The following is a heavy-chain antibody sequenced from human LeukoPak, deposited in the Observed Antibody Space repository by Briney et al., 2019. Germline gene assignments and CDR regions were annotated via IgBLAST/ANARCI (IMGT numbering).Heavy chain of an antibody. V-gene: IGHV4-4*07. J-gene: IGHJ6*03. CDR2: IYTSGST. CDR3: ARDSYCSSTSCHGYYYYYYYMDV. D-gene: IGHD2-2*01. Sequence: PSETLSLTCTVSGGSISSYYWSWIRQPAGKGLEWIGRIYTSGSTNYNPSLKSRVTMSVDTSKNQFSLKLSSVTAADTAVYYCARDSYCSSTSCHGYYYYYYYMDVWGKGTTVTVSS. CDR1: GGSISSYY.